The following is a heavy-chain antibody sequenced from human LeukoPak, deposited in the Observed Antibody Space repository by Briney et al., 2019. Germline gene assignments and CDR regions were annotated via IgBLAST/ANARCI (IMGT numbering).Heavy chain of an antibody. J-gene: IGHJ5*02. CDR3: ARDLETRYGDYPRGNL. CDR1: GYTFTSYA. Sequence: ASVKVSCKASGYTFTSYAMNWVRQAPGQGLEWMGWINTNTGNPTYAQGFTGRFVFSLDTSVSTAYLQISSLKAEDTAVYYCARDLETRYGDYPRGNLWGQGTLVTVSS. CDR2: INTNTGNP. V-gene: IGHV7-4-1*02. D-gene: IGHD4-17*01.